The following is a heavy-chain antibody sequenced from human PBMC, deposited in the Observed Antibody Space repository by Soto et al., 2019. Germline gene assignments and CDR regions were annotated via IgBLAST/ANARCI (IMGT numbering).Heavy chain of an antibody. D-gene: IGHD5-18*01. V-gene: IGHV4-61*01. J-gene: IGHJ2*01. Sequence: QVQLQESGPGLVKPSETLSLTCTVSGGSVSSGSYYWSWLRQPPGKGLEWIGYIYYSGSTNYNPSLKSRVTISVVTSKNQFSLKLSSVTAADTAVYYCARGGDTAMLTPWYFDLWGRGTLVTVSS. CDR1: GGSVSSGSYY. CDR2: IYYSGST. CDR3: ARGGDTAMLTPWYFDL.